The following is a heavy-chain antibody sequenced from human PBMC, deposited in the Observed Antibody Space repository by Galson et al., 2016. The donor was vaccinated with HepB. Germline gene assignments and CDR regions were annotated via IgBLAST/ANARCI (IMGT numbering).Heavy chain of an antibody. Sequence: SLRLSCAASGFTFSDYYMSWIRHVPGKGLEWLSYISSSGTTIYNADSVKGRFTISRDNPENSLYLQMNSLRAEDTAVYYCARDNRRAALDLLPGNLFAAATYYYFDSWGQGTLVTVSS. V-gene: IGHV3-11*01. J-gene: IGHJ4*02. CDR1: GFTFSDYY. CDR2: ISSSGTTI. D-gene: IGHD6-13*01. CDR3: ARDNRRAALDLLPGNLFAAATYYYFDS.